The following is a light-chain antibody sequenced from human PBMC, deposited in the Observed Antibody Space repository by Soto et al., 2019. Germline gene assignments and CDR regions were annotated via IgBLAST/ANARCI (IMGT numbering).Light chain of an antibody. V-gene: IGLV2-14*01. CDR2: DVS. CDR1: SSDVGGYNY. Sequence: QSALTQPASVSGSPGQSITISCTGTSSDVGGYNYVSWYQQLPGKAPKLMIYDVSDRPSGVSNRFSGSKSGNTASLTISGLQAEDDADYYCSSYTSSSLYVFGTGTKVTVL. CDR3: SSYTSSSLYV. J-gene: IGLJ1*01.